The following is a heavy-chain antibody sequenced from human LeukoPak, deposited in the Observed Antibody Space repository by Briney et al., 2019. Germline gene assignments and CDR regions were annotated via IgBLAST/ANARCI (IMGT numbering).Heavy chain of an antibody. CDR3: ARGYHTYYYDSSGYYCFQH. CDR2: ISSSSSYI. Sequence: ETLSLTCTVSGGSISSSSYYWGWIRQPPGKGLEWVSSISSSSSYIYYADSVKGRFTISRDNAKNSLYLQMNSLRAEDTAVYYCARGYHTYYYDSSGYYCFQHWGQGTLVTVSS. J-gene: IGHJ1*01. D-gene: IGHD3-22*01. V-gene: IGHV3-21*01. CDR1: GGSISSSS.